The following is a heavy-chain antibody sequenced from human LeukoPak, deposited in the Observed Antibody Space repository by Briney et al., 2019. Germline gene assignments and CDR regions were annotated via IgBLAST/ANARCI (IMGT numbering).Heavy chain of an antibody. V-gene: IGHV4/OR15-8*02. J-gene: IGHJ4*02. CDR2: ISLAGQT. CDR3: SRESGPFCPFGY. CDR1: GGSISGTNW. Sequence: SETLSLTCGVSGGSISGTNWWSWVRQPPGQGLEWIGEISLAGQTNYNPSLNGRVTMSLDKSSNQLSLHLTSVTAADPATYFCSRESGPFCPFGYWGQGALVIVSS. D-gene: IGHD1-26*01.